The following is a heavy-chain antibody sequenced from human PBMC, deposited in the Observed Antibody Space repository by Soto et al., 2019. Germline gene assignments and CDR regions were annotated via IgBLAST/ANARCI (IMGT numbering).Heavy chain of an antibody. V-gene: IGHV1-46*01. J-gene: IGHJ6*02. CDR3: ARDLGVPAPRIAVAGNRIPGPYYYYGMDV. Sequence: KRLEWMGIINPSGGSTSYAQKFQGRVTMTRDTSTSTVYMELSSLRSEDTAVYYCARDLGVPAPRIAVAGNRIPGPYYYYGMDVWGQGTTVTVSS. D-gene: IGHD6-19*01. CDR2: INPSGGST.